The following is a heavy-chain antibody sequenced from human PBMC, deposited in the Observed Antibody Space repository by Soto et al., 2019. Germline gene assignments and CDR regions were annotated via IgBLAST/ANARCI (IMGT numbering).Heavy chain of an antibody. CDR1: GFTFSSYG. Sequence: QVQLVESGGGVVQPGGSLRLSCAASGFTFSSYGMHWVRQAPGKGLQWVALVWYDGSNQYYANSVKGRITISRDNSKTTLHLQLNSLGAEDTAVYFCARDRQFWGGSYVVFAYKYGMDVWGQGTTVTVSS. V-gene: IGHV3-33*01. CDR3: ARDRQFWGGSYVVFAYKYGMDV. D-gene: IGHD3-3*01. CDR2: VWYDGSNQ. J-gene: IGHJ6*02.